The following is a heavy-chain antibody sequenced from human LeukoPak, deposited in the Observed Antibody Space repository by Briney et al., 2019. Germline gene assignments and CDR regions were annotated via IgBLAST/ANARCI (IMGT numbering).Heavy chain of an antibody. D-gene: IGHD3-22*01. J-gene: IGHJ1*01. V-gene: IGHV4-39*02. CDR3: ARRRYYDSTGYLD. CDR1: GGYISSSSYY. Sequence: SETLSLTCTLSGGYISSSSYYWGWIRQPPGKGLEWIGDIYYSGSTYYNVSLKSRVSISIDTSNNRFSLHLGSLTAADTALYYCARRRYYDSTGYLDWGQGTLVTVSS. CDR2: IYYSGST.